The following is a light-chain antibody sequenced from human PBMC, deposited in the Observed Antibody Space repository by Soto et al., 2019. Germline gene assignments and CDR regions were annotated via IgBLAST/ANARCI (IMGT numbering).Light chain of an antibody. V-gene: IGKV3-20*01. CDR3: QQYITSPPMYT. CDR2: GAS. J-gene: IGKJ2*01. CDR1: QSVTSRY. Sequence: ETVLTQYPGTLSLSPGERATLSCRASQSVTSRYLAWYQQKHCQAPRLLIYGASNRATGIPDRFSGSGSGTEFPLNISRLEAEDFAVYYCQQYITSPPMYTLGQGTNLEI.